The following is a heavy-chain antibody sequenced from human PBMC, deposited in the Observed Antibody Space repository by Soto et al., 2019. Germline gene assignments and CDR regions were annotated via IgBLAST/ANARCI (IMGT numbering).Heavy chain of an antibody. Sequence: ASVKVSCKXSGYTFTSYAMHWVRQAPGQRLEWMGWINAGNGNTKYSQKFQGRVTITRDTSASTAYMELSSLRSEDTAVYYCARNREDNWNYLTVRYLYYYGMNVWGQGTTVTVSS. D-gene: IGHD1-7*01. V-gene: IGHV1-3*01. CDR2: INAGNGNT. CDR3: ARNREDNWNYLTVRYLYYYGMNV. CDR1: GYTFTSYA. J-gene: IGHJ6*02.